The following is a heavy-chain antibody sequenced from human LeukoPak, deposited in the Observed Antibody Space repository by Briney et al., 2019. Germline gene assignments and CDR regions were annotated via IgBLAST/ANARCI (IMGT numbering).Heavy chain of an antibody. J-gene: IGHJ4*02. Sequence: GGSLRLSCTASGLTFGDYAMSWVRQAPGKGLEWVSAISGSGGSTYYADSVKGRFTISRDNSKNTLYLQMNSLRAEDTAVYYCAKYPQPYSSSSLDYWGQGTLVTVSS. CDR3: AKYPQPYSSSSLDY. CDR2: ISGSGGST. V-gene: IGHV3-23*01. CDR1: GLTFGDYA. D-gene: IGHD6-13*01.